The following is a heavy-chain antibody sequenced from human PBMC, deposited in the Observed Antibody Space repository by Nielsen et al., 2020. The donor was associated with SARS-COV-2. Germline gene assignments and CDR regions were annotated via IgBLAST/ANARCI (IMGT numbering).Heavy chain of an antibody. Sequence: GGSLRLSCAASGFTFSDHYMTWIRQTPGKGLEWISYITNTGAEYYADSVKGRFTISRDNAQSSLYLLMNNLRAEDTAVYYCASSGWLDYWGQGTRVIVSS. J-gene: IGHJ4*02. CDR2: ITNTGAE. CDR1: GFTFSDHY. D-gene: IGHD6-19*01. CDR3: ASSGWLDY. V-gene: IGHV3-11*04.